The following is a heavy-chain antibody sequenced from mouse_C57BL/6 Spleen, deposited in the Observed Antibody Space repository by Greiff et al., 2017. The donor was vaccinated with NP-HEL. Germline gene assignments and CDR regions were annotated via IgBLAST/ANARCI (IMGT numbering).Heavy chain of an antibody. Sequence: QVQLKQSGPGLVAPSQSLSITCTVSGFSLTSYGVHWVRQPPGKGLEWLVVIWSDGSTTYNSALKSRLSISKDNSKSQVFLKMNSLQTDDTAMYYCARHGGSSSIFAYWGQGTLVTVSA. CDR1: GFSLTSYG. CDR3: ARHGGSSSIFAY. J-gene: IGHJ3*01. CDR2: IWSDGST. D-gene: IGHD1-1*01. V-gene: IGHV2-6-1*01.